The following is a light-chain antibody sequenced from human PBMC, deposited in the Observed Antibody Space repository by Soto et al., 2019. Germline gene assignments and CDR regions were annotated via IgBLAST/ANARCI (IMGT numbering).Light chain of an antibody. Sequence: EVVLTQSPATLSLSPGERATLSCRASQSVDSSLAWYQQKLGQAPRLLIYDASNRATGIPGRFSGSGSGTDFTLTIRSLEPEDFGVYYCQQRGAFGQGTKVEIK. V-gene: IGKV3-11*01. J-gene: IGKJ2*01. CDR3: QQRGA. CDR1: QSVDSS. CDR2: DAS.